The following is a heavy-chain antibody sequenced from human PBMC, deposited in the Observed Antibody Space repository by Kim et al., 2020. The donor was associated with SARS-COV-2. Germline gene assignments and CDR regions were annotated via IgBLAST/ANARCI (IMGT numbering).Heavy chain of an antibody. J-gene: IGHJ4*02. Sequence: SVKVSCKASGGTFSSYAISWVRQAPGEGLEWMGAIIPIYGTANNAQKFQGRVTITADESTSTAYMELSSLRSEDMAVYYCARLVSYGDYDYWGQGTLVTVSS. CDR2: IIPIYGTA. V-gene: IGHV1-69*13. CDR1: GGTFSSYA. D-gene: IGHD4-17*01. CDR3: ARLVSYGDYDY.